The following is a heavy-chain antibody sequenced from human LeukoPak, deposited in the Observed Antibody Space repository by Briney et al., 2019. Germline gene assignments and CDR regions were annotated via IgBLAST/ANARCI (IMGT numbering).Heavy chain of an antibody. V-gene: IGHV3-30*18. J-gene: IGHJ6*03. CDR2: ISYGGSNK. D-gene: IGHD3-10*01. Sequence: GGSLRLSCAASGFTFSSYGMHWVRQAPGKGLEWVAVISYGGSNKYYADSVKGRFTISRDNSKNTLYLQMNSLRAEDTAVYYCAKVSGPPYYYGSGSYNYYYYYMDVWGKGTTVTVSS. CDR1: GFTFSSYG. CDR3: AKVSGPPYYYGSGSYNYYYYYMDV.